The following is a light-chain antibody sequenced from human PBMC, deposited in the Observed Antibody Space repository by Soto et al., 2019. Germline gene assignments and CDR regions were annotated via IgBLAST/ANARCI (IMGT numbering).Light chain of an antibody. V-gene: IGKV3-11*01. Sequence: EIVLTQSPATLSLSPGERATLSCRASQSVSSYLAWYQQKPGQAPRLLIYDASNKSTGIPARFSGSGSGTDFTLTISSLEPEDFADYYCQQRSNWPPWTFGQGTKVEIK. J-gene: IGKJ1*01. CDR1: QSVSSY. CDR3: QQRSNWPPWT. CDR2: DAS.